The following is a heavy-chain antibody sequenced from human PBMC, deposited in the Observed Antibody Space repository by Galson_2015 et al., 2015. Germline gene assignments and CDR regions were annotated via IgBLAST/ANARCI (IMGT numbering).Heavy chain of an antibody. CDR3: AKPAGEWIQLWLPFDY. V-gene: IGHV3-23*01. Sequence: SLRLSCAASGFTFSSYAMSWVRQAPGKGLEWVSAISGSGGSTYYADSVKGRFTISRDNSKNTLYLQMNSLRAEDTAVYYCAKPAGEWIQLWLPFDYWGQGTLVTVSS. J-gene: IGHJ4*01. D-gene: IGHD5-18*01. CDR2: ISGSGGST. CDR1: GFTFSSYA.